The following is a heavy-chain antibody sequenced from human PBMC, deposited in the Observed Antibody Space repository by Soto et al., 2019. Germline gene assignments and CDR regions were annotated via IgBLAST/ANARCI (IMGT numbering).Heavy chain of an antibody. CDR2: INPNSGGT. CDR3: AKDRHPDGIWTFDY. Sequence: ASVKVSCKASGYTFTGYYMHWVRQAPGQGLEWMGWINPNSGGTNYEQKFQGWVTMTRDTSISTAYMELSRLRSDDTAIYYCAKDRHPDGIWTFDYWGRGTLVTVSS. V-gene: IGHV1-2*04. J-gene: IGHJ4*02. CDR1: GYTFTGYY. D-gene: IGHD3-9*01.